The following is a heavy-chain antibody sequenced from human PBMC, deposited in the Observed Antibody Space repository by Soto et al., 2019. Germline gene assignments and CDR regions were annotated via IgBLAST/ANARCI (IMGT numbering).Heavy chain of an antibody. CDR2: IYHSGST. CDR3: AGGGGVTTTGDDY. J-gene: IGHJ4*02. V-gene: IGHV4-30-2*01. Sequence: QLQLQESGSGLVKPSQTLSLTCAVSGGSINTATHSWSWIRQPPGKGLEWIGYIYHSGSTYYNPSVKSRVTICIDKANNQFSLRLSSVTAADTAVDYCAGGGGVTTTGDDYWGQGILVTVSS. D-gene: IGHD4-4*01. CDR1: GGSINTATHS.